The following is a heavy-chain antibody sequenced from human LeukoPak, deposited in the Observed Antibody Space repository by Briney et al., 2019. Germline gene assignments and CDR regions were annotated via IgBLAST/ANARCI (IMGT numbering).Heavy chain of an antibody. J-gene: IGHJ4*02. CDR1: GFTFSSHR. CDR3: ARVIAIHTVTPFDH. V-gene: IGHV3-48*04. CDR2: VSTSSTTI. D-gene: IGHD4-11*01. Sequence: GGSLRLSCAASGFTFSSHRMHWVRQDPGQGLEWVAYVSTSSTTIQSADSVKGRFTISRDDAKNSLSLQMNSLRVEDTAVYYCARVIAIHTVTPFDHWGQGTLVTVSS.